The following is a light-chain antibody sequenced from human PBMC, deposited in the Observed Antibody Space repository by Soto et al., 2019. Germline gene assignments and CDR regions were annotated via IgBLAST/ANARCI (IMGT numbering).Light chain of an antibody. CDR1: SSNIGAGYD. CDR2: GNS. J-gene: IGLJ2*01. V-gene: IGLV1-40*01. CDR3: QSYDSSLSVV. Sequence: QSALTQPPSVSGAPGQRVTISCTGISSNIGAGYDVHWYQQLPGTAPKLLIYGNSNRPSGVPDRFSGSKSGTSASLAITGLQAEDEADYYCQSYDSSLSVVFGGGTKVTVL.